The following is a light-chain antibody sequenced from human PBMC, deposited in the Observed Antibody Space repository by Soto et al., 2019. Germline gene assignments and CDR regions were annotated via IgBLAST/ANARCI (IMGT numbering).Light chain of an antibody. CDR3: QQCNSYPT. Sequence: DIQMTHSPSTLSGSVGDRVTITCRASQTISSWLAWYQQKPGKAPKLLIYKASTLKSGVPSRFSGSGSGTEFTLTISSLQPDDFATYYCQQCNSYPTFGGGTKVDI. CDR2: KAS. CDR1: QTISSW. V-gene: IGKV1-5*03. J-gene: IGKJ4*01.